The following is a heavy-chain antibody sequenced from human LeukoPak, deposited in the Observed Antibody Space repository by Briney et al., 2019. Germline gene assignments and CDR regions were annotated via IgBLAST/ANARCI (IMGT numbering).Heavy chain of an antibody. Sequence: GGSLRLSCAASGFTFSGYWMTWVRQAPGKGLEWVANIKDDGSEKYYVDSVKGRFTISRDNAKNSLYLQMNSLRAEDTAVYYCARDVVAAAGTWDYWGQGTLVTVSS. V-gene: IGHV3-7*01. CDR2: IKDDGSEK. CDR1: GFTFSGYW. CDR3: ARDVVAAAGTWDY. J-gene: IGHJ4*02. D-gene: IGHD6-13*01.